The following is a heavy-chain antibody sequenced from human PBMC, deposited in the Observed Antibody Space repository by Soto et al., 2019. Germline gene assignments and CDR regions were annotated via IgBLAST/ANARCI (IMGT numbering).Heavy chain of an antibody. CDR1: GASVSTGY. CDR3: ASSRYYGSGSYYKFDY. CDR2: MYFGGSS. V-gene: IGHV4-59*02. D-gene: IGHD3-10*01. Sequence: SETLSLTCTVSGASVSTGYWSWIRQPPGKALEWLGFMYFGGSSNYNPSLTSRVTISVDASKNQFSLKLSSVTAADTAVYYCASSRYYGSGSYYKFDYWGQGTLVTVSS. J-gene: IGHJ4*02.